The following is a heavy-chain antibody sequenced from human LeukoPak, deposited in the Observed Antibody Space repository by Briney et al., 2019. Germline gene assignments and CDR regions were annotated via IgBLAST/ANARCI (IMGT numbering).Heavy chain of an antibody. Sequence: GGSLMLSCAASGFTFSSYWMSWVRQAPGKGLEWLANIKQDGSEKYYVDSVKGRFTISRDNAKNSLYLQMNSLRAEDTAVYYCARASYSYGYSFDYWGQGTLVTVSS. D-gene: IGHD5-18*01. J-gene: IGHJ4*02. CDR1: GFTFSSYW. CDR2: IKQDGSEK. CDR3: ARASYSYGYSFDY. V-gene: IGHV3-7*03.